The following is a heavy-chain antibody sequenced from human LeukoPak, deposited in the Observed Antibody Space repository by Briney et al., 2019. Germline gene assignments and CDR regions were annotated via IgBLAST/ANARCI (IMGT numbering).Heavy chain of an antibody. J-gene: IGHJ4*02. CDR3: STTYYYDSSEGY. V-gene: IGHV3-15*01. Sequence: GGSLRLSCAASGFTFSNAWMSWVRQAPGKGLEWVGRIKSKTDGGTTDYAAPVKGRFTISRDDSKNTLYLQMNSLKPEDTAVYYCSTTYYYDSSEGYWGQGTLVTVSS. D-gene: IGHD3-22*01. CDR1: GFTFSNAW. CDR2: IKSKTDGGTT.